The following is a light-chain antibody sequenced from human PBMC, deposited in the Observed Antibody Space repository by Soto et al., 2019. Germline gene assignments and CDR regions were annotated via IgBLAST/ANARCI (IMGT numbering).Light chain of an antibody. CDR2: DAS. Sequence: DIQMTQSPSSLSASVGDTVTVTCRASQSIGRWLAWYQQKPGKAPKLLIFDASTLENGVPARFSGSRSGPEFSLTISSLQPDDFATYYCQQYYSYWTFGQGTKVHIK. CDR1: QSIGRW. J-gene: IGKJ1*01. V-gene: IGKV1-5*01. CDR3: QQYYSYWT.